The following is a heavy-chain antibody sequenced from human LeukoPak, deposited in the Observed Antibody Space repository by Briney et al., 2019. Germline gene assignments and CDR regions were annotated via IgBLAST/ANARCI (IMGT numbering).Heavy chain of an antibody. CDR1: GFTFNNYG. CDR2: IQYDGSNK. J-gene: IGHJ3*01. Sequence: GGSLRLSCAASGFTFNNYGMHWVRQAPGKGLEWVAFIQYDGSNKYYADSVKGRFTISRDNTKNSLYLQMDSLRAEDTAVYYCARKGNAFDFWGQGTMVTVSS. V-gene: IGHV3-30*02. CDR3: ARKGNAFDF. D-gene: IGHD3-10*01.